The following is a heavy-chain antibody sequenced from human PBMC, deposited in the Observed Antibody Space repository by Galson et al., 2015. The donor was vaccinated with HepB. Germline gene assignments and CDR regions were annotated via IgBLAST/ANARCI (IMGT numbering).Heavy chain of an antibody. CDR2: IWVDGTNK. J-gene: IGHJ4*02. Sequence: SQRLSCAASGFTFSSHGVNWVRQAPGKGLEWVATIWVDGTNKYYADYVKGRFTISRDNSKNTLSLQMNSLRADDMAVYYCAREGDPHIYWSALDFWGQGILVTVSS. V-gene: IGHV3-33*01. D-gene: IGHD3-3*01. CDR3: AREGDPHIYWSALDF. CDR1: GFTFSSHG.